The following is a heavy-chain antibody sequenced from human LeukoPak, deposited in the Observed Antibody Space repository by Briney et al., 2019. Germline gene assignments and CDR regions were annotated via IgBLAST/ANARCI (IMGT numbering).Heavy chain of an antibody. Sequence: GGSLRLSCAASGFTVTDNYMSWVRQAPGRGLEWVSVIYSGGKTYCADSVKGRFTISRDNSKNTLYLQMNSLRVEDTAVYYCTKDTRNGDYALLVPRFDYWGQGTLVTVSS. D-gene: IGHD4-17*01. CDR3: TKDTRNGDYALLVPRFDY. J-gene: IGHJ4*02. V-gene: IGHV3-53*01. CDR2: IYSGGKT. CDR1: GFTVTDNY.